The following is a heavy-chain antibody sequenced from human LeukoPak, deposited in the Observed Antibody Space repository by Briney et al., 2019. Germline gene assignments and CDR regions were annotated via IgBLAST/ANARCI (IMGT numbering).Heavy chain of an antibody. Sequence: GSLRLSCAASGFTFSSYWMSWVRQAPGKGLEWVANIKQDGSEKYYVDSVKGRFTISRDNAKNSLYLQMNSLRAEDTAVYYCARGAGSGPENYFDYWGQGTLVTVSS. CDR1: GFTFSSYW. CDR3: ARGAGSGPENYFDY. CDR2: IKQDGSEK. J-gene: IGHJ4*02. D-gene: IGHD6-19*01. V-gene: IGHV3-7*01.